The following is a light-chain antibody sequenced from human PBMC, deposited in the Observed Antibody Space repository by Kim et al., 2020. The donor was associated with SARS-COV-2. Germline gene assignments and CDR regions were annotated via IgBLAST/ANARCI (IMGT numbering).Light chain of an antibody. J-gene: IGKJ2*01. CDR2: AAS. Sequence: APGERATHSCRGSETVTSTYLAWYQHKPGQAPRLIIYAASSRATGIPDRFNGSGSGTDFTLTISRLEREDVAVYYCQQYGRSPRNFGQGTKVDIK. V-gene: IGKV3-20*01. CDR3: QQYGRSPRN. CDR1: ETVTSTY.